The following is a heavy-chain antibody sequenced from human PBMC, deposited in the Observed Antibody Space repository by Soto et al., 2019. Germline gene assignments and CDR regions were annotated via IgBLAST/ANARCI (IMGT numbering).Heavy chain of an antibody. J-gene: IGHJ6*02. CDR2: IIPMFGKT. CDR1: GGTLSSYE. CDR3: AIKGIVLVVTATVQYGMDV. Sequence: ASVKVSCKASGGTLSSYEITWVRQAPGQGLEGMGGIIPMFGKTNYAQKFQGRVTISADVSTNTAYMELSSLRSEDTAVYYCAIKGIVLVVTATVQYGMDVWGQGTTVTVSS. D-gene: IGHD2-15*01. V-gene: IGHV1-69*13.